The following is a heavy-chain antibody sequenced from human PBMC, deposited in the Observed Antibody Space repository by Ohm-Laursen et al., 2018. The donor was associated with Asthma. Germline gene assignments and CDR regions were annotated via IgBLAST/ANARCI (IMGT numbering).Heavy chain of an antibody. CDR3: ARIGPEWELPGREYSLHH. J-gene: IGHJ1*01. V-gene: IGHV3-21*01. D-gene: IGHD1-26*01. CDR1: GFTFSPYS. CDR2: ISTASTFI. Sequence: GSLRLSCAASGFTFSPYSMNWVRQVPGKGLEWVASISTASTFIYYADSVRGRFTTSRDNAKNSVYLQMNSLRAEDTALYYCARIGPEWELPGREYSLHHWGQGTQVTVSS.